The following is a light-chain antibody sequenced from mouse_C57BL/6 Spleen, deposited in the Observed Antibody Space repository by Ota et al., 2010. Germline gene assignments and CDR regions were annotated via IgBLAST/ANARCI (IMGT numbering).Light chain of an antibody. CDR3: HQYHRSPLT. CDR2: LVS. Sequence: DVVLTHDSTHFXGYHWXTSSIXCKSSQSLLDVDGKTYLNWLLQRPGQSPKRLIYLVSKLDSGVPDRFTGSGSGTDFTLKISSMEAEDAATYYCHQYHRSPLTFGAGTRLELK. J-gene: IGKJ5*01. CDR1: QSLLDVDGKTY. V-gene: IGKV1-135*01.